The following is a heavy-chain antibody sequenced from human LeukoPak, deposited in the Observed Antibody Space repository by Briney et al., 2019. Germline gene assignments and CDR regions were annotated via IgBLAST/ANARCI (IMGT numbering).Heavy chain of an antibody. CDR3: ARAYDTRFDP. J-gene: IGHJ5*02. CDR2: ISAYNGNT. CDR1: GYTFTSYA. Sequence: ASVKVSCKASGYTFTSYAMHWVRQAPGQRLEWMGWISAYNGNTNYAQKLQGRVTMTTDTSTSTAYMELRSLRSDDTAVYYCARAYDTRFDPWGQGTLVTVSS. D-gene: IGHD5-12*01. V-gene: IGHV1-18*01.